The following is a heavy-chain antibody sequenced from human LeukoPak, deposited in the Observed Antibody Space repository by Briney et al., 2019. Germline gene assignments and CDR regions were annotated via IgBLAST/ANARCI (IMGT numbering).Heavy chain of an antibody. D-gene: IGHD2-15*01. CDR3: AKDRAGYCSGTTCYSTLFDC. J-gene: IGHJ4*02. CDR2: ISGSGGST. Sequence: GGSLRLSCAASGFTFSSYGMSWVRQAPGKGLEWVSAISGSGGSTYYADSVKGRFTIFRDNSKNTLYLQMNSLRAEDTAVYYCAKDRAGYCSGTTCYSTLFDCWGQGTLVTVSS. V-gene: IGHV3-23*01. CDR1: GFTFSSYG.